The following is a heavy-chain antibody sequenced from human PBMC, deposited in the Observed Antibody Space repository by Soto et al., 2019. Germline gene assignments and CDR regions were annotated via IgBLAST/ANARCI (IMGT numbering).Heavy chain of an antibody. D-gene: IGHD4-17*01. V-gene: IGHV4-39*01. Sequence: PSETLSLTCNVSGGSISSSSYYWGWIRQPPGKGLEWIGSINYSGSTYYNPSLKSRVTISVDTSKNQFSLKLSSVTAADTAVYYCARHDGASGGAFDYWGQGTPVTVSS. CDR3: ARHDGASGGAFDY. CDR2: INYSGST. CDR1: GGSISSSSYY. J-gene: IGHJ4*02.